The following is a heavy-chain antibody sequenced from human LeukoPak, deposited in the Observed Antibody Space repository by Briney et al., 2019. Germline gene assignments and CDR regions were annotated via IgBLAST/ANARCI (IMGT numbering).Heavy chain of an antibody. V-gene: IGHV3-74*01. D-gene: IGHD5-18*01. Sequence: PGGSLRLSCAASGFTFSSYWMHWVRQAPGKGLVWVSRINSDGSRISYADSVKGRFTISRDNAKNTLYLRMNSLRAEDTAVYYCARDLAMADYFDYWGQGTLVTVSS. CDR3: ARDLAMADYFDY. CDR1: GFTFSSYW. J-gene: IGHJ4*02. CDR2: INSDGSRI.